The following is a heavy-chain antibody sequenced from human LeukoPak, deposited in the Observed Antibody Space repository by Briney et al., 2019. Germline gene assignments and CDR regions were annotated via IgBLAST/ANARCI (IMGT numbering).Heavy chain of an antibody. CDR2: IKSNADGGTP. J-gene: IGHJ4*02. CDR1: GFSFMNAW. V-gene: IGHV3-15*01. D-gene: IGHD2/OR15-2a*01. CDR3: TTFYHEYSPY. Sequence: PGGSLRLSCAASGFSFMNAWMIWVRQAPGKGLEWVGRIKSNADGGTPDYAAPARGRFTISRDDSKNTLYLQMNSLKTEDTAVYYCTTFYHEYSPYWGRGTLVSVSS.